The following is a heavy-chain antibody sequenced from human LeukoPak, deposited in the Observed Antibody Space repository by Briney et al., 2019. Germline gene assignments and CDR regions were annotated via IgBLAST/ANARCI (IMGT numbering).Heavy chain of an antibody. V-gene: IGHV1-46*01. Sequence: ASVKVSFKSSGYTFTSYYMHWVRQAPGQGLEWMGIINPSGGSTSYAQKFQGRVTMTRDTSTSTVYMELSSLRSEDTAVYYCARAHSSGWYMDWGQGTLVTVSS. CDR1: GYTFTSYY. CDR3: ARAHSSGWYMD. CDR2: INPSGGST. D-gene: IGHD6-19*01. J-gene: IGHJ4*02.